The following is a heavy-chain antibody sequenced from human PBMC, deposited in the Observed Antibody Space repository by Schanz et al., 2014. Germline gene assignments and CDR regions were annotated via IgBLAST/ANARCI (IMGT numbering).Heavy chain of an antibody. J-gene: IGHJ3*01. V-gene: IGHV3-23*01. CDR1: GFSFSSYT. CDR2: LSGDGGTT. D-gene: IGHD2-2*01. CDR3: ASSRTRYCSSTSCVPGAFDF. Sequence: EVQLLESGGGLVQPGGSLRLSCIGSGFSFSSYTMSWVRQAPGKGLQWVSSLSGDGGTTHYADSVKGRFTISRDNYKNTLYLQMNSLRVDDTAVYYCASSRTRYCSSTSCVPGAFDFWGQGTLVNDSS.